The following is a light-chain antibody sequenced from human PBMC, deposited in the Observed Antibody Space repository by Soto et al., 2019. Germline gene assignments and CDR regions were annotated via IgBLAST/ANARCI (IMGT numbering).Light chain of an antibody. CDR2: DAS. CDR1: QSVSSY. Sequence: EIVLTQSPATLSLSPGERATLSCRASQSVSSYLAWYQQKPGQAPRLLIYDASNRATGIPARFSGSGSGTDFTLTIRRLEPEDFAVNYCQQYGSSPRTFGQGTKVDIK. V-gene: IGKV3-20*01. CDR3: QQYGSSPRT. J-gene: IGKJ1*01.